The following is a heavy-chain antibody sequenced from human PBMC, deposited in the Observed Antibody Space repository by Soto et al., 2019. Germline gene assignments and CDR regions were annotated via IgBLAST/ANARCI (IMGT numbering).Heavy chain of an antibody. Sequence: GGSLRLSCAASGFTFSSYGMHWVRQAPGKGLEWVAVIWYDGKKEYYADSVKGRFTISRDNSKNTLYLQMNSLRAEDTALYYCARDQQQLETAFDHWGQGTLVTVSS. D-gene: IGHD6-13*01. V-gene: IGHV3-33*01. J-gene: IGHJ4*02. CDR3: ARDQQQLETAFDH. CDR2: IWYDGKKE. CDR1: GFTFSSYG.